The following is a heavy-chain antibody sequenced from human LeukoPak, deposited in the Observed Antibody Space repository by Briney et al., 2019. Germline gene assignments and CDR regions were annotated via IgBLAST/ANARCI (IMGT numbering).Heavy chain of an antibody. Sequence: PGGSLRLSCAASGFTFSSYAMSWVRQAPGKGLEWVSAISGSGGSTYYADSVKGRFTISRDNSKNTLCLQMNSLRAEDTAVYYCAKIVVVPAAIYWDAFDIWGQGTMVTVSS. CDR3: AKIVVVPAAIYWDAFDI. CDR2: ISGSGGST. D-gene: IGHD2-2*01. J-gene: IGHJ3*02. CDR1: GFTFSSYA. V-gene: IGHV3-23*01.